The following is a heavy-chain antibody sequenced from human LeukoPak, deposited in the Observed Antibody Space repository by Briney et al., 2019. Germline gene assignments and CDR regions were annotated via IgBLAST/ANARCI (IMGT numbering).Heavy chain of an antibody. CDR3: ASWSRDAFDI. CDR2: ISSSSSYI. J-gene: IGHJ3*02. CDR1: GFTFSSYN. Sequence: KSGGSLRLSCAASGFTFSSYNMNWVRQAPGKGLEWVSSISSSSSYIYYADSVKGRFTISRDNAKNSLYLQMNSLRAEDTAVYYCASWSRDAFDIWGQGTMVTVSS. D-gene: IGHD1-1*01. V-gene: IGHV3-21*01.